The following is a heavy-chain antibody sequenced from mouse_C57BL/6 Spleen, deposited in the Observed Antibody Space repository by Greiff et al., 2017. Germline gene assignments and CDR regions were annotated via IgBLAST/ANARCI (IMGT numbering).Heavy chain of an antibody. D-gene: IGHD2-1*01. CDR3: TRLYSEAY. CDR1: GYTFTDYE. Sequence: VQLQQSGAELVRPGASVTLSCKASGYTFTDYEMHWVKQTPVHGLEWIGTIDPETGGTAYNQKFKGKAILTADKSSSTAYMELRSLTSEDSAVYYCTRLYSEAYWGQGTLVTVSA. J-gene: IGHJ3*01. V-gene: IGHV1-15*01. CDR2: IDPETGGT.